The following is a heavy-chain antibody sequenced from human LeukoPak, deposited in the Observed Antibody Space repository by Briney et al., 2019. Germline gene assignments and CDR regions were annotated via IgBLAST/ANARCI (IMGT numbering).Heavy chain of an antibody. J-gene: IGHJ4*02. V-gene: IGHV3-73*01. D-gene: IGHD3-3*01. Sequence: PGGSLRLSCAASGFTFSGSAMHWVRQASGKGLEWVGRIRSKANSYATAYAASVKGRFTISRDDSKNTAYLQMNSLKTEDTAVYYCTRHLTSYDFWTDYWGQGTLVTVSS. CDR2: IRSKANSYAT. CDR1: GFTFSGSA. CDR3: TRHLTSYDFWTDY.